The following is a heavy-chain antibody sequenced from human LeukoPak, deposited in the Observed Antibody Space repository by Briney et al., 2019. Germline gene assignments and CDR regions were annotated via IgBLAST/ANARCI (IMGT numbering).Heavy chain of an antibody. CDR3: AKGALEWTYYFDY. Sequence: PGGSLRLSCAASGLSFSSYAMTWVRQAPGKGLECISAISGSDGTTYYADSVKGRFTISRDNSKSPVYLQMGSLRAEDTAVYYCAKGALEWTYYFDYWGQGTLVSVST. J-gene: IGHJ4*02. CDR1: GLSFSSYA. D-gene: IGHD3-3*01. CDR2: ISGSDGTT. V-gene: IGHV3-23*01.